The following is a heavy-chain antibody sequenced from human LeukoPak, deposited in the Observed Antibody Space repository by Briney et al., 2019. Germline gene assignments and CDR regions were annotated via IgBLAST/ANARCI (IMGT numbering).Heavy chain of an antibody. Sequence: ASVKVSCKASGYTFTSYGISWVRQAPGQGLEWMGWISAYNGNTNYAQKLRGRVTMTTDTSPSTAYMELRSLRSDDTAVYYCARDGGSGYYYYMDVWGKGTTVTVSS. D-gene: IGHD3-10*01. J-gene: IGHJ6*03. V-gene: IGHV1-18*01. CDR3: ARDGGSGYYYYMDV. CDR1: GYTFTSYG. CDR2: ISAYNGNT.